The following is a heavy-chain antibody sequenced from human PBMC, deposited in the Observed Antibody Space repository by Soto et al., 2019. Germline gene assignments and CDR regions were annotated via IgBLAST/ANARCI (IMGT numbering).Heavy chain of an antibody. D-gene: IGHD5-12*01. CDR2: IKRDGSEE. J-gene: IGHJ4*02. CDR1: GFTLSSYW. Sequence: EVQLVEFGGGLVHPGGSLRLSRAASGFTLSSYWMTWVRQAPGKGLEWVANIKRDGSEENYVDSVKGRFTISRDNAKNSVYLQMNSLRAEDTAVYYCARDFRGGYNSFDYWGQGTLVTVSS. V-gene: IGHV3-7*03. CDR3: ARDFRGGYNSFDY.